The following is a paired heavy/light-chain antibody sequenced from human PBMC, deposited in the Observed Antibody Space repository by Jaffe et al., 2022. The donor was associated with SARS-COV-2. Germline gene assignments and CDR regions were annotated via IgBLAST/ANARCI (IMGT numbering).Heavy chain of an antibody. CDR2: ISSSGSTI. D-gene: IGHD4-4*01. CDR1: GFTFSDYY. J-gene: IGHJ6*02. CDR3: ARDPGDDYSNSYYYGMDV. V-gene: IGHV3-11*01. Sequence: QVQLVESGGGLVKPGGSLRLSCAASGFTFSDYYMSWIRQAPGKGLEWVSYISSSGSTIYYADSVKGRFTISRDNAKNSLYLQMNSLRAEDTAVYYCARDPGDDYSNSYYYGMDVWGQGTTVTVSS.
Light chain of an antibody. Sequence: QSVLTQPPSVSGAPGQRVTISCTGSSSNIGAGYDVHWYQQLPGTAPKLLIYGNSNRPSGVPDRFSGSKSGTSASLAITGLQAEDEADYYCQSYDSSLSGLSVVFGGGTKLTVL. J-gene: IGLJ2*01. V-gene: IGLV1-40*01. CDR3: QSYDSSLSGLSVV. CDR2: GNS. CDR1: SSNIGAGYD.